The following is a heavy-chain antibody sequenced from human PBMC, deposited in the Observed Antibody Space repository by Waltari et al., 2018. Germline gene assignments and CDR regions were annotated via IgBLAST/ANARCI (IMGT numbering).Heavy chain of an antibody. CDR2: IDTTDPET. J-gene: IGHJ4*02. D-gene: IGHD3-10*01. Sequence: EVQLVQSGAEVKKPGESLRLSCKGSGYTFTSYWINWVRQMPGKGLEWMGVIDTTDPETHDNPSLQGHGTISADKSTSTAYVQWNSLKASDTATYYCVRGVGSPGDYWGQGTLVTVSS. CDR3: VRGVGSPGDY. V-gene: IGHV5-10-1*03. CDR1: GYTFTSYW.